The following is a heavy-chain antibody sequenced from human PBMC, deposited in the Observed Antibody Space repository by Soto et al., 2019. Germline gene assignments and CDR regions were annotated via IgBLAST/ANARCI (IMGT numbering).Heavy chain of an antibody. J-gene: IGHJ4*02. CDR1: GGSISSYY. CDR3: ARWTRVDYYDSSGYYDY. V-gene: IGHV4-59*06. D-gene: IGHD3-22*01. Sequence: SETLSLTCTVSGGSISSYYWSWIRQHPGKGLEWIGYIYYSGSTYYNPSLKSRVTISVDTSKNQFSLKLSSVTAADTAVYYCARWTRVDYYDSSGYYDYWGQGTLVTVSS. CDR2: IYYSGST.